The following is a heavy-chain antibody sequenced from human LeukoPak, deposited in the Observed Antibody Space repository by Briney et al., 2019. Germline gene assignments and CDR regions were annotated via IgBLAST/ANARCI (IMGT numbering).Heavy chain of an antibody. J-gene: IGHJ4*02. CDR2: ISGSGGST. V-gene: IGHV3-23*01. D-gene: IGHD5-24*01. CDR3: AKGKISSATRYYFDY. CDR1: GFTFSSYT. Sequence: PGGSLRLSCAASGFTFSSYTMSWVRQAPGKGLEWVSAISGSGGSTYYADSVKGRFTISRDNSKNTLYLQMNSLRAEDTAVYYCAKGKISSATRYYFDYWGQGTLVTVSS.